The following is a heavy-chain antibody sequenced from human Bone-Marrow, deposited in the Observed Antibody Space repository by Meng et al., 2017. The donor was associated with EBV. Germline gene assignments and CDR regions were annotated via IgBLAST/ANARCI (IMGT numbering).Heavy chain of an antibody. CDR2: ISFDGGNK. J-gene: IGHJ4*02. CDR1: GVTFSSYA. D-gene: IGHD1-1*01. V-gene: IGHV3-30-3*01. Sequence: HVQLVESGGGVVQPGRSLRLSCAASGVTFSSYAMHWVRQAPGKGLEWVAVISFDGGNKYYADSVKGRFTISRDNSKNTLYLQMNSLRAEDTAVYYCARGTADKTYYFDYWGQGTLVTVSS. CDR3: ARGTADKTYYFDY.